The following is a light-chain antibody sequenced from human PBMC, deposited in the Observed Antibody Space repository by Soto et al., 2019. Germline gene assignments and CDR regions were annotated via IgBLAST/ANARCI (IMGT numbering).Light chain of an antibody. V-gene: IGKV1-12*01. CDR1: QEIGGR. CDR2: AAS. Sequence: DIQMTQSPSSVSASVGDRITITCRASQEIGGRLAWFQQKPGKAPQYLIQAASILQSGVPSRLSGSGSGTEFILTINNRQPEDCASYFCLQVYSFPRTFGLGTKVEL. J-gene: IGKJ1*01. CDR3: LQVYSFPRT.